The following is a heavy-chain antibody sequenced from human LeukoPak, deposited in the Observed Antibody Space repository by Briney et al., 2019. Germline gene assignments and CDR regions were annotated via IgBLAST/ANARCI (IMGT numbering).Heavy chain of an antibody. V-gene: IGHV3-74*01. CDR3: IRDLGGRSGH. J-gene: IGHJ4*02. D-gene: IGHD1-26*01. CDR2: SNEDGSTT. CDR1: GFTFSNHW. Sequence: GGSLRLSCAASGFTFSNHWMHWVRQAPGKGLVWVSRSNEDGSTTNYADSVKGRFTISRDNAKNTLYLQMNSLTAEDTAVYYCIRDLGGRSGHWGQGTLVTVSS.